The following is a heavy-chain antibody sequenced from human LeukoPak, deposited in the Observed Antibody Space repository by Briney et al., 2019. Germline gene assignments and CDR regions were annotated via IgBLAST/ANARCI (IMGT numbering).Heavy chain of an antibody. J-gene: IGHJ3*02. Sequence: SETLSLTCTVSGGSVSSGSYYWSWIRQPPGKRLEWIGEINYSGSTDYNPSLKSRVTISVDTSKNQFSLRLSSVTAADTAVYYCAREGGNWGAFDIWGQGTMVTVSS. V-gene: IGHV4-39*07. CDR3: AREGGNWGAFDI. D-gene: IGHD7-27*01. CDR2: INYSGST. CDR1: GGSVSSGSYY.